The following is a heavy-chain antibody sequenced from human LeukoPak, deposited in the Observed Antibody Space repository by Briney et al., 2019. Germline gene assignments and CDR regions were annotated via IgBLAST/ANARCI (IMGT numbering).Heavy chain of an antibody. CDR3: AKGAYGSGSYRPFDY. CDR1: GFTFTKYW. Sequence: GDSLRLSCAASGFTFTKYWMTWVRQAPGKGLEWVSAISGSGGSTYYADSVKGRFTISRDNSKNTPYLQMNSLRAEDTAVYYCAKGAYGSGSYRPFDYWGQGTLVTVSS. J-gene: IGHJ4*02. CDR2: ISGSGGST. V-gene: IGHV3-23*01. D-gene: IGHD3-10*01.